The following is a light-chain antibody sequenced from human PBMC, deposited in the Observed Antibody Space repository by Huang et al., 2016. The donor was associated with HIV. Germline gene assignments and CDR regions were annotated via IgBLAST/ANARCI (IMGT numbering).Light chain of an antibody. V-gene: IGKV3-15*01. CDR2: GAS. Sequence: ERVMTQSPVTLSVSPGERATFSCRDSQSISSKLAWYQQKPGQAPRLLIYGASTRATGIPARFSGSGSGTEFTLTISSLQSEDFAVYYCQQYNNWPFTFGPGTRVDIK. J-gene: IGKJ3*01. CDR1: QSISSK. CDR3: QQYNNWPFT.